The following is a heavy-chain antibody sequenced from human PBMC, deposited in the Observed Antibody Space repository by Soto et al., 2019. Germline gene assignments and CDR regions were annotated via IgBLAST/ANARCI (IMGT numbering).Heavy chain of an antibody. CDR2: VYSGGAT. J-gene: IGHJ4*02. CDR3: VRGRYGSEIH. CDR1: GFTVSSNY. V-gene: IGHV3-53*04. Sequence: EVRLVESGGVLVQPGGSLRLSCAAFGFTVSSNYMTWVRLAPGKGLEWVSLVYSGGATHYAASVKGRFTISTHSSQNTLFLQMNSLRTEDTATYYCVRGRYGSEIHWGQGTKVTVSS. D-gene: IGHD3-10*01.